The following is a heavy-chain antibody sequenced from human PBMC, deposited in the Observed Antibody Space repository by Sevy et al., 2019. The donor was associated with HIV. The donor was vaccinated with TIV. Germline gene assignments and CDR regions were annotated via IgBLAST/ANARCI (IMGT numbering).Heavy chain of an antibody. J-gene: IGHJ2*01. CDR3: GSGLMRYFDL. CDR2: INQDGSEK. D-gene: IGHD3-10*01. Sequence: GGSLRLSCAASGFTLSRYWMSWVRQAPGKGLEWVANINQDGSEKYYVDSVNGRFTISRDNAENSVYLQMNSLRAEDTALYYCGSGLMRYFDLWGRGTLVTVSS. V-gene: IGHV3-7*01. CDR1: GFTLSRYW.